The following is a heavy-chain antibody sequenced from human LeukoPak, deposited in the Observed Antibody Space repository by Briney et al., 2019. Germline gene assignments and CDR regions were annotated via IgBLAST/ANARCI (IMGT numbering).Heavy chain of an antibody. J-gene: IGHJ3*02. V-gene: IGHV6-1*01. CDR2: TYYRCSWIN. CDR3: TIAPDDLRPGRAFDI. CDR1: VDNGARKSAA. Sequence: SQTLSLTCAISVDNGARKSAAWNWFRHSPSRGLEWLGRTYYRCSWINEYTVSVESRIIITPDTSTKQFSLHLSSVTPEDTAVYYGTIAPDDLRPGRAFDIWGQGTTVTVSS. D-gene: IGHD1-1*01.